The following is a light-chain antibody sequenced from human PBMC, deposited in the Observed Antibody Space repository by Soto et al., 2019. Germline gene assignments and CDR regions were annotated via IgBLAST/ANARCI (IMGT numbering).Light chain of an antibody. CDR1: QGVSSY. Sequence: ILVTPSPAHPSLSPGEKATLPLKARQGVSSYLAWYQQKPGQAPRLLIYDASNRATGIPARFSGSGSGTDFTLTISSLEPEDFAVYYCQQRGTFGGGTKVEIK. J-gene: IGKJ4*01. CDR3: QQRGT. CDR2: DAS. V-gene: IGKV3-11*01.